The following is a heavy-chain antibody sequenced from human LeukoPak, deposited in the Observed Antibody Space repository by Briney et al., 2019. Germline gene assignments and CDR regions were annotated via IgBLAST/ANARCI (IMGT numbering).Heavy chain of an antibody. CDR1: GYTFTSYG. Sequence: ASVKVSCKASGYTFTSYGISWVRQAPGQGLEWMGWISGYNGNTNYAQKLQGRVTMTTDTSTSTAYVELRSLTSDDTAVYYCAREVSTLFDYWGQGTLVTVSS. CDR2: ISGYNGNT. D-gene: IGHD5/OR15-5a*01. V-gene: IGHV1-18*01. CDR3: AREVSTLFDY. J-gene: IGHJ4*02.